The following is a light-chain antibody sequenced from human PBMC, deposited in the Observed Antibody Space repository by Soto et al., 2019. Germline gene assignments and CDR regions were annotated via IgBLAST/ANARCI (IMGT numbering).Light chain of an antibody. CDR2: EDN. V-gene: IGLV6-57*03. Sequence: NFMLTQPHSVSESPGKTVTISCTRSSGSIASNYVQWYQQRPGSAPTTVIYEDNQRPSGVPDRFSGSIDSSSNSASLTISGLKTEDEADYYCQSYDIEDVVFGGGTKVTVL. J-gene: IGLJ2*01. CDR1: SGSIASNY. CDR3: QSYDIEDVV.